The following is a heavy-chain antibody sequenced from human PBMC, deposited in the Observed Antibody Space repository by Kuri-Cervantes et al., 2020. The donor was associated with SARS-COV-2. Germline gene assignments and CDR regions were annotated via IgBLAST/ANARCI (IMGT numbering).Heavy chain of an antibody. Sequence: GESLKISCAASGFTFSRYWMHWVRQAPGKGRVWVSRINSDGSSTRYADSVKGRFTISRDNAKDTLYLQMNSLRAEDTAVYYCARGEGYCSSTSCYSHPMDRDYYYYGMDVWGKGTTVTVSS. J-gene: IGHJ6*04. CDR1: GFTFSRYW. D-gene: IGHD2-2*01. V-gene: IGHV3-74*01. CDR2: INSDGSST. CDR3: ARGEGYCSSTSCYSHPMDRDYYYYGMDV.